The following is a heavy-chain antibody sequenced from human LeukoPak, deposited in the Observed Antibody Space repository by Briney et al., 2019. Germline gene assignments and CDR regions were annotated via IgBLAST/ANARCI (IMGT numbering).Heavy chain of an antibody. CDR3: ARGGPSVYDSSGYYFDY. Sequence: SVKVSCKASGGTFSSYAISWVRQAPGQGLEWMGGIIPIFGTANYAQKFQGRVTITADESTSTAYMELSSLKSEDTAVYYCARGGPSVYDSSGYYFDYWGQGTLVTVSS. CDR1: GGTFSSYA. V-gene: IGHV1-69*13. D-gene: IGHD3-22*01. CDR2: IIPIFGTA. J-gene: IGHJ4*02.